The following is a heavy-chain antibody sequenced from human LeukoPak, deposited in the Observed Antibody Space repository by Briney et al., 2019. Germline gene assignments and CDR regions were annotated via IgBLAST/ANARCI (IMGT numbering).Heavy chain of an antibody. J-gene: IGHJ3*02. V-gene: IGHV3-23*01. CDR3: AKDLVVVTPSGILDI. CDR1: GFTYSNYT. CDR2: SESGGAA. D-gene: IGHD2-21*02. Sequence: GGSLRLSCAASGFTYSNYTMTWVCQAPGKGLECVSTSESGGAAYYADSVKGRFAISRDNSKNTLFLHMNSLRAEDTAVYFCAKDLVVVTPSGILDIWGQGTRVTVSS.